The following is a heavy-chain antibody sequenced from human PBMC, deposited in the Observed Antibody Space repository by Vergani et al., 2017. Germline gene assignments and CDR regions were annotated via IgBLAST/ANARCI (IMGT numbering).Heavy chain of an antibody. CDR2: ISRNSNSI. CDR1: GFTSAGYA. CDR3: AKDLGTSSGGGWFDP. V-gene: IGHV3-9*02. J-gene: IGHJ5*02. Sequence: EVQLEESGGGLVLPCRSLRLSCVASGFTSAGYAMHWVRQAPGKGLEWVSGISRNSNSIGYADSVKGRFTISRDNAKNSLYLQMNSLRAEDTALYYCAKDLGTSSGGGWFDPWGQGTLVTVSS. D-gene: IGHD3-10*01.